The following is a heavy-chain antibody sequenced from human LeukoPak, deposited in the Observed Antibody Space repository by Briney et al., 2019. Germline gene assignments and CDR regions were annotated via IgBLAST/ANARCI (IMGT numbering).Heavy chain of an antibody. D-gene: IGHD3-3*01. CDR1: GFTVSSNY. V-gene: IGHV3-30-3*01. CDR2: ISYDGSNK. CDR3: ARFITIFGVVINGYFDY. J-gene: IGHJ4*02. Sequence: TGGSLRLSCAASGFTVSSNYMSWVRQAPGKGLEWVAVISYDGSNKYYADSVKGRFTISRDNSKNTLYLQMNSLRAEDTAVYYCARFITIFGVVINGYFDYWGQGTLVTVSS.